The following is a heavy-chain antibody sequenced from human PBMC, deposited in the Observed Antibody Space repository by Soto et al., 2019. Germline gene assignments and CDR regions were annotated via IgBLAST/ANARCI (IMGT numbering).Heavy chain of an antibody. CDR1: EGYFRGYC. Sequence: LLTLCHTSTVDEGYFRGYCCSWIRQPTGKGLEWIGEINHSGSTNYNPSLKSRVTISVDTSKNQFSLKLSSVTAADTAVYYCARLGYCSGGSCLASDYWGQGTLVTVSS. CDR3: ARLGYCSGGSCLASDY. D-gene: IGHD2-15*01. CDR2: INHSGST. J-gene: IGHJ4*02. V-gene: IGHV4-34*01.